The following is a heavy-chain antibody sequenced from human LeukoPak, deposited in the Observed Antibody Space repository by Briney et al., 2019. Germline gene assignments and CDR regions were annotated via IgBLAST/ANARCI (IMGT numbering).Heavy chain of an antibody. J-gene: IGHJ4*02. CDR2: MNPNSGNT. D-gene: IGHD6-19*01. CDR1: GYTFTGYY. V-gene: IGHV1-8*03. Sequence: RASVKVSCKASGYTFTGYYMHWVRQAPGQGLEWMGWMNPNSGNTGYAQKFQGRVTITRNTSISTAYMELSSLRSEDTAVYYCARGSGYSSGWTEGDYWGQGTLVTVSS. CDR3: ARGSGYSSGWTEGDY.